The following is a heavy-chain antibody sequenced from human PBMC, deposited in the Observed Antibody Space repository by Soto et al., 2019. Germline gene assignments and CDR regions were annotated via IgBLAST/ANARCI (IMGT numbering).Heavy chain of an antibody. CDR3: ARDTTVTMLPVSFDY. V-gene: IGHV1-18*04. CDR2: ISAYNGNT. J-gene: IGHJ4*02. D-gene: IGHD4-17*01. Sequence: QVQLVQSGAEVKKPGASVMVSCKASGYTFTSYGISWVRQAPGQGLEWMGWISAYNGNTNYAQKLQGRVTMTTDPSTSTAYMELRSLRSDATAVYYCARDTTVTMLPVSFDYWGQGTLVTVSS. CDR1: GYTFTSYG.